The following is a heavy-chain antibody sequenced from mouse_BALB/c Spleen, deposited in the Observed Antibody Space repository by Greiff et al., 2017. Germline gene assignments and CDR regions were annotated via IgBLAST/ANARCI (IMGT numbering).Heavy chain of an antibody. CDR2: IWRGGST. Sequence: QVQLQQSGPSLVQPSQSLSITCTVSGFSLTSYGVHWVRQSPGKGLEWLGVIWRGGSTDYNAAFMSRLSITKDNSKSQVFFKMNSLQADDTAIYYCAINYYGSSEGLFAYWGQGTLVTVSA. J-gene: IGHJ3*01. CDR3: AINYYGSSEGLFAY. V-gene: IGHV2-5-1*01. D-gene: IGHD1-1*01. CDR1: GFSLTSYG.